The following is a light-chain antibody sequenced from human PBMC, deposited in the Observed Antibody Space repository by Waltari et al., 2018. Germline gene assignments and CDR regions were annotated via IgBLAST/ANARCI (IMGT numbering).Light chain of an antibody. J-gene: IGKJ4*01. CDR1: QSVLYSSNNKNY. CDR2: WAS. V-gene: IGKV4-1*01. Sequence: DIVMTQSPDSLAVSLGERATINCKSSQSVLYSSNNKNYLAWYQQKPGQPPKLLISWASTRESGVPDRFSGSGSETDFTLTISSLQAEDVAVYYCQQYYSKPLTFGGGTKVEIK. CDR3: QQYYSKPLT.